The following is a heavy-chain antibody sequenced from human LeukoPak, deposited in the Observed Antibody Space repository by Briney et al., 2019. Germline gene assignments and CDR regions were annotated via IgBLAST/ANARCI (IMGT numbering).Heavy chain of an antibody. CDR3: ARPRVIAAACPPIPNWFDP. CDR2: IYYSGST. D-gene: IGHD6-13*01. CDR1: GGSISSYY. J-gene: IGHJ5*02. V-gene: IGHV4-59*01. Sequence: PSETLSLTCTVSGGSISSYYWSWIRQPPGKGLEWIGYIYYSGSTNYNPSLKSRVTISVDTSKNQFSLKLSSVTAADTAVYYCARPRVIAAACPPIPNWFDPWGQGTLVTVSS.